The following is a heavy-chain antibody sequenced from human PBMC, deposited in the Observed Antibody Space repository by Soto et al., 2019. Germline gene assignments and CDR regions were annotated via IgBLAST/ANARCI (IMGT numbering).Heavy chain of an antibody. V-gene: IGHV1-69*01. Sequence: QVQLVQSGAEVKKPGSSVKVSCKASGGTFSSYSINWVRQAPGQGLEWMGEIIPIFGTANYAQKSQGRVTITADASTSTAYMELSSLRSEDTAVYYCARDGGRHSGGIDYWGQGTRVTVSS. J-gene: IGHJ4*02. CDR1: GGTFSSYS. CDR2: IIPIFGTA. CDR3: ARDGGRHSGGIDY. D-gene: IGHD1-26*01.